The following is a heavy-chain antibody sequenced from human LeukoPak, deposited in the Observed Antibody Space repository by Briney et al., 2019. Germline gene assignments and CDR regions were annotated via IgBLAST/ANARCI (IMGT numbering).Heavy chain of an antibody. CDR1: GFTFDDYG. V-gene: IGHV3-23*01. CDR3: AKVRDILTPSDY. CDR2: ISGSGGST. D-gene: IGHD3-9*01. Sequence: AGGSLRLSCAASGFTFDDYGMSWVRQAPGEGLEWVSAISGSGGSTYYADSVKGRVTISRDNSKNTLYLQMNSLRAEDTAVYYCAKVRDILTPSDYWGQGTLVTVSS. J-gene: IGHJ4*02.